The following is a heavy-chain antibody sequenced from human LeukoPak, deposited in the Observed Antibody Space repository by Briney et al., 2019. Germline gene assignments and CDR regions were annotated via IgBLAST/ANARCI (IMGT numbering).Heavy chain of an antibody. CDR2: INHSGST. V-gene: IGHV4-34*01. CDR3: APIEYYYYGMDV. CDR1: GGSFSGYY. Sequence: PSETLSLTCAVYGGSFSGYYWSWIRQPPGKGLEWIGEINHSGSTNHNPSLKSRVTISVDTSKNQFSLKLSSVTAADTAVYYCAPIEYYYYGMDVWGQGTTVTVSS. J-gene: IGHJ6*02.